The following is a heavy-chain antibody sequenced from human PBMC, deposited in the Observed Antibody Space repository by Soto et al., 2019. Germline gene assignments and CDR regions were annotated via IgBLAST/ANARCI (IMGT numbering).Heavy chain of an antibody. CDR3: AVGGATVVGSAFDI. D-gene: IGHD1-26*01. V-gene: IGHV1-2*04. CDR1: GYTFTGYY. CDR2: INPNSGGT. J-gene: IGHJ3*02. Sequence: ASVKVSCKASGYTFTGYYMHWVRQAPGQGLEWMGWINPNSGGTNYAQKFQGWVTMTRETSISTAYMELSRLRSDDTAVYYCAVGGATVVGSAFDIWGQGTMVTVSS.